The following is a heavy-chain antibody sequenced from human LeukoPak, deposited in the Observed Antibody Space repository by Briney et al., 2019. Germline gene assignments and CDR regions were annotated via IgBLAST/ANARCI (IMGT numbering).Heavy chain of an antibody. CDR2: ISTNNGNT. V-gene: IGHV1-18*01. J-gene: IGHJ6*03. Sequence: ASVKVSCKASGYIFTTYGFTWVRQAPGQGLEWMGWISTNNGNTNYAQKLQGRVTMTTDTSTSTAYMELRSLRSDDTAVFYCARVLYSPLYYYYYMDVWGKGTTVTVSS. D-gene: IGHD2-21*01. CDR1: GYIFTTYG. CDR3: ARVLYSPLYYYYYMDV.